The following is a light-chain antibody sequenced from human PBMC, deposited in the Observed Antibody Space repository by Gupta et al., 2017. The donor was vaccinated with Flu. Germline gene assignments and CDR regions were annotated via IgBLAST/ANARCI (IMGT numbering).Light chain of an antibody. CDR2: KSS. CDR1: QSLLHSDGNTY. CDR3: RQTKQLPDT. V-gene: IGKV2-24*01. Sequence: VTLGQPASISCRSSQSLLHSDGNTYLSWIQQRPGQPPRLLIYKSSNRGSGVPDRFSGSGAGTEFTLKISRGEAEDVGIYYCRQTKQLPDTFGGGTKVEIK. J-gene: IGKJ4*01.